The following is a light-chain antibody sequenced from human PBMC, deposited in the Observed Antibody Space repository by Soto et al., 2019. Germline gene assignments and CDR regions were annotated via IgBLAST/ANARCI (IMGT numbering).Light chain of an antibody. CDR1: NSNIGSHT. CDR2: NNN. V-gene: IGLV1-44*01. CDR3: AAWDDRLNGPV. Sequence: QSVLTQPPSASGTPGQRVTISCSGSNSNIGSHTINWYQQLPGTAPKLLIYNNNQRPSGVPDRFSGSKSGTSASLAISGLQSEDEADYYCAAWDDRLNGPVFGGGTQLTVL. J-gene: IGLJ2*01.